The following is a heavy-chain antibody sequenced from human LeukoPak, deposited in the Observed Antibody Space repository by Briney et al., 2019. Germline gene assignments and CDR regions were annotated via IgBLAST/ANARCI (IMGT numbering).Heavy chain of an antibody. Sequence: ASVKVSCKASGGTFSGYAISWVRQAPGQGLEWMGWISAYNGNTNYAQKLQGRVTMTTDTSTSTAYMELRSLRSDDTAVYYCARDGSRKIDYWGQGTLVTVSS. CDR1: GGTFSGYA. V-gene: IGHV1-18*01. CDR3: ARDGSRKIDY. CDR2: ISAYNGNT. D-gene: IGHD6-25*01. J-gene: IGHJ4*02.